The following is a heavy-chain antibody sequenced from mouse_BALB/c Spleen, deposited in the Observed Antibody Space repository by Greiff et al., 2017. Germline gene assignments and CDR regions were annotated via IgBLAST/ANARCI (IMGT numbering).Heavy chain of an antibody. CDR3: TRGDYDYEDYAMDY. J-gene: IGHJ4*01. CDR2: IRLKSNNYAT. Sequence: EVHLVESGGGLVQPGGSMKLSCVASGFTFSNYWMNWVRQSPEKGLEWVAEIRLKSNNYATHYAESVKGRFTISRDDSKSSVYLQMNNLRAEDTGIYYCTRGDYDYEDYAMDYWGQGTSVTVSS. V-gene: IGHV6-6*02. D-gene: IGHD2-4*01. CDR1: GFTFSNYW.